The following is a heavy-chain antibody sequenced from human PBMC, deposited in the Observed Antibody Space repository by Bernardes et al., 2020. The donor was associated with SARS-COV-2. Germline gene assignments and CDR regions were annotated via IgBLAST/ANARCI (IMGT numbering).Heavy chain of an antibody. CDR3: ARLYGELLYY. D-gene: IGHD1-26*01. CDR1: GGSISSSSYY. Sequence: LSLTCTVSGGSISSSSYYWGWIRQPPGKGLEWIGSIHYSGRTYYNPSLKSRVTISVDTSKNQFSLKLRSVTAADTAVYYCARLYGELLYYWGQGTLVTVSS. V-gene: IGHV4-39*01. CDR2: IHYSGRT. J-gene: IGHJ4*02.